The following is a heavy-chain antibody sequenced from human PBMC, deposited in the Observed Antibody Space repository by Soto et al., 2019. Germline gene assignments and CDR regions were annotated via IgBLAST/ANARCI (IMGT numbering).Heavy chain of an antibody. Sequence: QVQLVQSGAEMKKPGASVKLSCKTSGINYNTYDIHWVRQAPGQGLEWMGWINAGNGDTRYSQNFQGRVTLTRDTSASTVYMDLNSLKSDDTGVYYGARAISGYVTWGQGTLVTVSS. D-gene: IGHD5-12*01. CDR1: GINYNTYD. V-gene: IGHV1-3*01. J-gene: IGHJ4*02. CDR3: ARAISGYVT. CDR2: INAGNGDT.